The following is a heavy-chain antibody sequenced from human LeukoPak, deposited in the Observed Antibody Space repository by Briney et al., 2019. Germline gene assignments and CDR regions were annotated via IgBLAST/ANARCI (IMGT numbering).Heavy chain of an antibody. V-gene: IGHV4-39*01. J-gene: IGHJ4*02. CDR2: IYYSGNT. CDR3: ARQTGSGLFILP. CDR1: GVSISSSNSY. Sequence: SETLSLTCTVSGVSISSSNSYWGWIRQPPGKGLEWIGSIYYSGNTYYSASLKSQVSISIDTSKNQFSLRLTSVTAADTAVYYCARQTGSGLFILPGGQGTLVTVSS. D-gene: IGHD3/OR15-3a*01.